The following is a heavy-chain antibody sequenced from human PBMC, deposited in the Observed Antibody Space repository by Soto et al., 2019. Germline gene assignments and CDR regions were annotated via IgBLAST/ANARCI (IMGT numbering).Heavy chain of an antibody. CDR2: TRNKANSYTT. CDR3: AREGPYDYVWGSYRPPYDAFDI. Sequence: PGGSLRLSCAASGFTFSDHYMDWVRQAPGKGLEWVGRTRNKANSYTTEYAASVKGRFTISRDDSKNSLYLQMNSLKTEDTAVYYCAREGPYDYVWGSYRPPYDAFDIWGQGTMVTVSS. D-gene: IGHD3-16*02. CDR1: GFTFSDHY. V-gene: IGHV3-72*01. J-gene: IGHJ3*02.